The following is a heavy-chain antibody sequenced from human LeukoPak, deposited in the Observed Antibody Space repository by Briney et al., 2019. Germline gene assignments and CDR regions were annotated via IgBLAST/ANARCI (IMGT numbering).Heavy chain of an antibody. Sequence: PGGSLRLSCAASGFTFNSYAMNWVRQAPGKGLEWVSGISGSGGSTYYADSVKGRLTISRDNSKNTLYLQMNSLKAEDTALYYCAKAGGSYYRDWGQGTLVTVSS. V-gene: IGHV3-23*01. CDR1: GFTFNSYA. CDR3: AKAGGSYYRD. CDR2: ISGSGGST. D-gene: IGHD1-26*01. J-gene: IGHJ4*02.